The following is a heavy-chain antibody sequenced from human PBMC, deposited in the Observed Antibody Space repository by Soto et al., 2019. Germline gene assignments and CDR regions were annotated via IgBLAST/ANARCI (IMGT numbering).Heavy chain of an antibody. V-gene: IGHV4-59*12. CDR2: FHYSGSI. CDR1: GTSISNYY. Sequence: SETLSLTCIVSGTSISNYYWSWIRQPPGKGLEWIGSFHYSGSINYNPFLKSRVTISVDTSKNQFSLELSSVTAADTAVYYCARGVGVVTFFDYWGQGTLVTVSS. CDR3: ARGVGVVTFFDY. J-gene: IGHJ4*02. D-gene: IGHD3-3*01.